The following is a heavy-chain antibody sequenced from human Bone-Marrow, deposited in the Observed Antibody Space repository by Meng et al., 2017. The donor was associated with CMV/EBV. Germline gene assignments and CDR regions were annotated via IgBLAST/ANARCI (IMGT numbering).Heavy chain of an antibody. V-gene: IGHV3-15*01. CDR2: IKSKTDGGTT. CDR3: TTDPRKDIVSP. D-gene: IGHD2-15*01. Sequence: GGSLRLSCAASGFTFSSYTMNWVRQAPGKGLEWVGRIKSKTDGGTTDYAAPVKGRFSISRDDSKNTLYLQMNSLKAEDTAVYYCTTDPRKDIVSPWGQGTLVTVSS. CDR1: GFTFSSYT. J-gene: IGHJ5*02.